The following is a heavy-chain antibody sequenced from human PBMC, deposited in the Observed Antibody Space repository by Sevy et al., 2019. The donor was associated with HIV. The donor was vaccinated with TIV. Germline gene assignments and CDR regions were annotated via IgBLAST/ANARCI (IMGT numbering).Heavy chain of an antibody. D-gene: IGHD3-3*02. CDR3: AREPTIFGLVRGYCDY. CDR2: ISNEGNVY. J-gene: IGHJ4*02. Sequence: GGSLRLSCAASGFPFGTYAMNWVRQAPGKGLEWLGVISNEGNVYHSADSVKGRFTISRDNSRNTLSLQMNNLRVDDTAVYYCAREPTIFGLVRGYCDYWGQGTLVTVSS. V-gene: IGHV3-30-3*01. CDR1: GFPFGTYA.